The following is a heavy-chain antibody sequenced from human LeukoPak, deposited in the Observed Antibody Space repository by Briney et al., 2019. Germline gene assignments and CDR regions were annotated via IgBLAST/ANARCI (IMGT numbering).Heavy chain of an antibody. CDR2: IIPILRIS. CDR3: ARRGLRLGEPNWFDP. J-gene: IGHJ5*02. V-gene: IGHV1-69*10. D-gene: IGHD3-16*01. CDR1: GDTFRNYA. Sequence: SAKVSCKASGDTFRNYAFSWARQAPGQGLEWMGEIIPILRISNNAQKFQGRVTTTTDESTSTAYMDLRSLRSDDTAVYYCARRGLRLGEPNWFDPWGQGTLVTVSS.